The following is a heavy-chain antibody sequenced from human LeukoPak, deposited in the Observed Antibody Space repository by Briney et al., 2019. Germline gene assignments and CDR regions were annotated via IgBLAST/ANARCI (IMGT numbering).Heavy chain of an antibody. CDR1: GGSISSNNYY. CDR3: AREPIAVAGPPDY. J-gene: IGHJ4*02. CDR2: IYYSGST. V-gene: IGHV4-39*07. Sequence: PSETLSLTCTVSGGSISSNNYYWGWIRQPPGKGLEWIGSIYYSGSTYYNPSLKSRVTISVDTSKNQFSLKLSSVTAADTAVYYCAREPIAVAGPPDYWGQGTLVTVSS. D-gene: IGHD6-19*01.